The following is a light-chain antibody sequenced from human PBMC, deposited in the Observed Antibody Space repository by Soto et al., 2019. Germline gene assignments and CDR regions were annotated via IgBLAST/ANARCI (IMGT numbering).Light chain of an antibody. CDR1: TSDVGGYDY. Sequence: QSVLTQPRSVSESPGQSVAISCTGTTSDVGGYDYVSWYQQHPGKAPELIIFDVTKRPSGVPDRFSGSKSGNTASLTISGLQAEDEADYFCCSYAGDFYVFGSGTKVTVL. CDR2: DVT. V-gene: IGLV2-11*01. CDR3: CSYAGDFYV. J-gene: IGLJ1*01.